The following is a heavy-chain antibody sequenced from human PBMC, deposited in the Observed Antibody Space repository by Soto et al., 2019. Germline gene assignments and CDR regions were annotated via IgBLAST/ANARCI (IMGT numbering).Heavy chain of an antibody. Sequence: SETLSLTCTVSGGSISSSDYYWGWIRQPPGKGLEWIGNIYYSGSASYNPSLKSRVTISVDTSKNQVSLNLSSVTAADTAVYYCARLHGNCIRTSCSGYYAIDVWRKGNTITFS. CDR2: IYYSGSA. CDR3: ARLHGNCIRTSCSGYYAIDV. J-gene: IGHJ6*04. V-gene: IGHV4-39*01. D-gene: IGHD2-2*01. CDR1: GGSISSSDYY.